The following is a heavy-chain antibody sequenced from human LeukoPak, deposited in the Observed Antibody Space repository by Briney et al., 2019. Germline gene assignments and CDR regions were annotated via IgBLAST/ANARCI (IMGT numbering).Heavy chain of an antibody. Sequence: KPSETLSLTCAVYGGSFSGYYWSWIRQPPGEGLEWIGEINHSGSTNYNPSLKSRVTISVDTSKNQFSLKLSSVTAADTAVYYCARGSGSYGGEYFQHWGQGTLVTVSS. J-gene: IGHJ1*01. D-gene: IGHD1-26*01. CDR3: ARGSGSYGGEYFQH. V-gene: IGHV4-34*09. CDR2: INHSGST. CDR1: GGSFSGYY.